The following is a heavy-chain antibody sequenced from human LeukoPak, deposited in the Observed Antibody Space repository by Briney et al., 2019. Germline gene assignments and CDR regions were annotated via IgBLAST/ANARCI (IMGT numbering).Heavy chain of an antibody. CDR1: GYTFNTYG. CDR3: ARGRPKSEYYDFWSGQGDYYYYMDV. V-gene: IGHV1-18*01. D-gene: IGHD3-3*01. CDR2: ISPYNGNT. Sequence: ASVKVSCKPYGYTFNTYGITWVRQAPGQGLEWMGWISPYNGNTNYAQKFQGRVTLTTDTSTSTAYMELRSLRSEDTAVYYCARGRPKSEYYDFWSGQGDYYYYMDVWGKGTTVTVSS. J-gene: IGHJ6*03.